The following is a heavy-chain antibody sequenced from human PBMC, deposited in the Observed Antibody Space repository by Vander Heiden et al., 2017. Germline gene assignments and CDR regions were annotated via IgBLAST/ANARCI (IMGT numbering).Heavy chain of an antibody. J-gene: IGHJ4*02. D-gene: IGHD3-10*01. V-gene: IGHV3-23*01. CDR1: GFTFSNYA. CDR2: ISRNGGST. CDR3: AKCIYGGYGSGSYYDY. Sequence: EVQLLESGADLVQPGGSLRLSCAASGFTFSNYAMRWVRQAPGKGLEWVSSISRNGGSTYSADSVKGRFTISRDNSENTLYLQMNSLRPEDTAVYYCAKCIYGGYGSGSYYDYWGQGTLVTVSS.